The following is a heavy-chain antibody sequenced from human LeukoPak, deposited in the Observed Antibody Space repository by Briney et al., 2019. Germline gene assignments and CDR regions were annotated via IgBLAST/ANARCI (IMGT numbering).Heavy chain of an antibody. CDR3: ARQSYDSGSLYYTY. CDR1: GGSISSYY. D-gene: IGHD3-10*01. Sequence: PSETLSLTCTVSGGSISSYYWGWIRQPPGKGLEWLGGIHHSGNTYYNPSLKGRVTISVDTSKKQFSLKLSSVTAADTAVYYCARQSYDSGSLYYTYWGQGTLVTVSS. CDR2: IHHSGNT. J-gene: IGHJ4*02. V-gene: IGHV4-38-2*02.